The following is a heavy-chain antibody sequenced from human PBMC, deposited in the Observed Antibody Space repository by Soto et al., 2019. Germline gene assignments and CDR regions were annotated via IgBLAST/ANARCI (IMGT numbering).Heavy chain of an antibody. CDR1: GGSFSGYY. V-gene: IGHV4-34*01. Sequence: QVQLQQWGAGLLKPSETLSLTCAVYGGSFSGYYWSWIRQPPGKGLEWIGEINHSGSTNYNPSLKSRVTISVNTSKNQVSLELSSVTAADTAVYYWARGVATGRGVPYWGQGTLVTVSS. J-gene: IGHJ4*02. D-gene: IGHD3-10*01. CDR2: INHSGST. CDR3: ARGVATGRGVPY.